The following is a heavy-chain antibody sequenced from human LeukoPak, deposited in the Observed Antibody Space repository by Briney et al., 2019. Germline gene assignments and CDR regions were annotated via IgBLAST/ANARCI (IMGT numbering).Heavy chain of an antibody. CDR2: INQSGYT. J-gene: IGHJ4*02. Sequence: SDTLSLPCTVSGHSFNDYYWSWLRQSRGKGLEWIGEINQSGYTNDSPSLKNRLTLSIDTSRKQHSHNLRSVTVADTGIYYCTRMTSGHDYWGQGTLVPV. D-gene: IGHD3-10*01. CDR3: TRMTSGHDY. V-gene: IGHV4-34*01. CDR1: GHSFNDYY.